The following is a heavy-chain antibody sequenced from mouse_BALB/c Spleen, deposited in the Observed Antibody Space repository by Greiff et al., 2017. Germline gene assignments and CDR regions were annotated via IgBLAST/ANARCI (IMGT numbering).Heavy chain of an antibody. J-gene: IGHJ1*01. CDR1: GFTFSSYT. D-gene: IGHD1-1*01. V-gene: IGHV5-12-2*01. Sequence: EVHLVESGGGLVQPGGSLKLSCAASGFTFSSYTMSWVRQTPEKRLEWVAYISNGGGSTYYPDTVKGRFTISRDNAKNTLYLQMSSLKSEDTAMYYCARREFDYGSFDVWGAGTTVTVSS. CDR2: ISNGGGST. CDR3: ARREFDYGSFDV.